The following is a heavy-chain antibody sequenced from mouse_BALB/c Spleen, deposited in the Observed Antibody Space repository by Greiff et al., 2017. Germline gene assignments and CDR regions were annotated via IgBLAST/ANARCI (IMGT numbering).Heavy chain of an antibody. V-gene: IGHV1-14*01. D-gene: IGHD2-1*01. CDR2: INPYNDGT. J-gene: IGHJ3*01. CDR3: AREYGNYLAWFAY. CDR1: GYTFTSYV. Sequence: VQLKQSGPELVKPGASVKMSCKASGYTFTSYVMHWVKQKPGQGLEWIGYINPYNDGTKYNEKFKGKATLTSDKSSSTAYMELSSLTSEDSAVYYCAREYGNYLAWFAYWGQGTLVTVSA.